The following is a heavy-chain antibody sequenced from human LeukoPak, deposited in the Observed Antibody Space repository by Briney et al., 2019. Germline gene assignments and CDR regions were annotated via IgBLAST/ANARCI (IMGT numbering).Heavy chain of an antibody. D-gene: IGHD2/OR15-2a*01. J-gene: IGHJ3*02. Sequence: SETLSLTCTVSGGSISSYYWSWIRQPPGKGLEWIGYIYYSGSTNYNPSLKSRVTISVHTSKYLFSLKLSSVTAADRSVYYDVRDSPHFYGGDDAFDIWGQGTMVTVSS. CDR2: IYYSGST. CDR1: GGSISSYY. CDR3: VRDSPHFYGGDDAFDI. V-gene: IGHV4-59*01.